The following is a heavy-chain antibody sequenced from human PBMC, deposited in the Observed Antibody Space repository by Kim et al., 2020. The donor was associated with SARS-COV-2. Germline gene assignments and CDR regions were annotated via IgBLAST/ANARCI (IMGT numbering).Heavy chain of an antibody. CDR2: IKQDGSEK. Sequence: GGSLRLSCAASGFTFSSYWMSWVRQAPGKGLEWVANIKQDGSEKYYVDSVKGRFTISRDNAKNSLYLQMNSLRAEDTAVYYCARARSSGYYTSFGYWGQGTLVTVSS. J-gene: IGHJ4*02. CDR3: ARARSSGYYTSFGY. D-gene: IGHD3-22*01. CDR1: GFTFSSYW. V-gene: IGHV3-7*01.